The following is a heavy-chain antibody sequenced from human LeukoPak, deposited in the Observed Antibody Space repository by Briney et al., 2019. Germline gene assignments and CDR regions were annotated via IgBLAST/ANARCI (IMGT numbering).Heavy chain of an antibody. V-gene: IGHV3-74*01. CDR1: GFTFSSYW. CDR2: INSDGSST. J-gene: IGHJ4*02. D-gene: IGHD3-10*01. CDR3: AGVEFGELSPYFDY. Sequence: GGSLRLSCAASGFTFSSYWMHWVRQAPGKGLVWVSRINSDGSSTSYADSVKGRFTISRDNAKNTLYLQMNSLRAEDTAVYYCAGVEFGELSPYFDYWGQGTLVTVSS.